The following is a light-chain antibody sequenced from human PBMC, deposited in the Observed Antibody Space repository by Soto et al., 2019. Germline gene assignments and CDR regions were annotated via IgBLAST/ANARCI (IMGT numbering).Light chain of an antibody. J-gene: IGKJ4*01. Sequence: TVLTQSPATLSLSPGERATLSCKASQSIGNSLGWFQQKPGQAPRLLIDDAFNRATGIPARFTGSGSGPDSTLTISSLEPEDFGVYYCRQRYNWPLTFGGGTKVDIK. CDR1: QSIGNS. CDR3: RQRYNWPLT. CDR2: DAF. V-gene: IGKV3-11*01.